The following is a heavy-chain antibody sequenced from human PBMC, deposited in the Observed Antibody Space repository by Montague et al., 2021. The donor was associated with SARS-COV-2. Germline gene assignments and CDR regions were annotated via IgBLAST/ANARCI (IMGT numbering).Heavy chain of an antibody. J-gene: IGHJ5*02. CDR2: IYYSGGI. D-gene: IGHD3-10*01. CDR3: ARAVSVRRAVNWFDP. Sequence: SETLSLTCTVSGGSMSDHYWSWIRQPPGKGLEWLAYIYYSGGINSNASLEGRVTMSVDTSKNQFSLKLTSVTAADTAVYYCARAVSVRRAVNWFDPWGQGTLVTVSS. V-gene: IGHV4-59*11. CDR1: GGSMSDHY.